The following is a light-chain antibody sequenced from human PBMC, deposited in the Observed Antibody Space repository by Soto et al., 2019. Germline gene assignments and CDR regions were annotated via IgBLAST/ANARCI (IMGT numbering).Light chain of an antibody. CDR1: QDINNY. V-gene: IGKV1-33*01. J-gene: IGKJ5*01. CDR3: QQYDNLPIT. Sequence: DIQMTQSPSSLSASVGDRVTINCQASQDINNYLNWYQQKPGKAPKLLIYDAANLETGVPSRLSGSGFGTDFSFTITSLQPEDIGTYDCQQYDNLPITFGQGTRLEIK. CDR2: DAA.